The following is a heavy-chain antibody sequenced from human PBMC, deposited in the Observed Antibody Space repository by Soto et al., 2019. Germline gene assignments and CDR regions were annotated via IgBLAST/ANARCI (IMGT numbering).Heavy chain of an antibody. Sequence: QVQLVQSGAEVKKPGASVKVSCKASGYTFTGYYMHWVRQAPGQGLEWMGWINPNSGGTNYAKKFQGWVTMTRDTSISTAYMELSRLRSDDTAVYYCAREVSSSWHNWFDPWGQGTLVTVSS. J-gene: IGHJ5*02. CDR2: INPNSGGT. V-gene: IGHV1-2*04. CDR3: AREVSSSWHNWFDP. D-gene: IGHD6-13*01. CDR1: GYTFTGYY.